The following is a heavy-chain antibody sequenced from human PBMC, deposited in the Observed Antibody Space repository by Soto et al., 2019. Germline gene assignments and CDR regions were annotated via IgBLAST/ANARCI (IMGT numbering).Heavy chain of an antibody. CDR3: ARQRVLSTNMFITSFDP. J-gene: IGHJ5*02. CDR2: VYYTETT. D-gene: IGHD3-10*02. Sequence: ETLSLTCSLSGGSINSSDHFWGWIRQTPGKGLEWIGSVYYTETTYYNPSLKSPVTISVETSRNTFSLKVNSVTAADTGIYYCARQRVLSTNMFITSFDPWGQGTLVTVS. V-gene: IGHV4-39*01. CDR1: GGSINSSDHF.